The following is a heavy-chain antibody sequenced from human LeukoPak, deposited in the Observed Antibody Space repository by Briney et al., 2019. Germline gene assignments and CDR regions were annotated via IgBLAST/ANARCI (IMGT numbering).Heavy chain of an antibody. CDR2: IYYSGST. Sequence: SETLSLTCTVSGGSISSSSYYWGWIRQPPGKGLEWIGSIYYSGSTYYNPSLKSRVTISVDTSKNQFSLKLSSVTAADTAVYYCARREYSSSWYTRSVAFDIWGQGTMVTVSS. CDR1: GGSISSSSYY. D-gene: IGHD6-13*01. J-gene: IGHJ3*02. CDR3: ARREYSSSWYTRSVAFDI. V-gene: IGHV4-39*01.